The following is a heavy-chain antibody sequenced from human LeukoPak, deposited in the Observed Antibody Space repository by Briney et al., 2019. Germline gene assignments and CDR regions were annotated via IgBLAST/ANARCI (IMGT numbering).Heavy chain of an antibody. V-gene: IGHV3-23*01. CDR2: ISGSGGST. CDR3: AKGVRGYSGSPFDY. CDR1: GFTFSSYA. Sequence: GGSLRLSCAASGFTFSSYAMSWVRQAPGKGLEWVSAISGSGGSTYYADSVKGRFTISRDNSKSTLYLQMNSLRAEDTAVYYCAKGVRGYSGSPFDYWGQGTLVTVSS. J-gene: IGHJ4*02. D-gene: IGHD5-12*01.